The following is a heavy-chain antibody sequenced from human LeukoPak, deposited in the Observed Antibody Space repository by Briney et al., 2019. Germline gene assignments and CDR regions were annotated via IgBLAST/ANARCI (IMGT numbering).Heavy chain of an antibody. V-gene: IGHV1-18*01. J-gene: IGHJ4*02. CDR2: ISAYNGNT. D-gene: IGHD6-13*01. CDR3: ARDLSIAAAGNQFDY. CDR1: GYTFTSYG. Sequence: ASVKVSCKASGYTFTSYGISWVRQAPGQGLEWMGWISAYNGNTNYAQKLQGRVTMTTDTSTSTAYMELRSLRPDDTAVYYCARDLSIAAAGNQFDYWGQGTLVTVSS.